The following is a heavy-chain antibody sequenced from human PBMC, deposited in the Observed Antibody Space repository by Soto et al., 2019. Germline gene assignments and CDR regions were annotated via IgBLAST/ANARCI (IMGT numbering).Heavy chain of an antibody. CDR1: GYTFTNSG. CDR3: AREDYYDSSGYLPVRYYFGMDV. D-gene: IGHD3-22*01. V-gene: IGHV1-18*01. Sequence: SVKVSCKASGYTFTNSGISWVRQAPGQGLEWMGWIGAYNGHTKYAQKLQGRVTMTTDTSTSTAYMELRSLKSDDTAVYYCAREDYYDSSGYLPVRYYFGMDVWGQGTTVTVSS. J-gene: IGHJ6*02. CDR2: IGAYNGHT.